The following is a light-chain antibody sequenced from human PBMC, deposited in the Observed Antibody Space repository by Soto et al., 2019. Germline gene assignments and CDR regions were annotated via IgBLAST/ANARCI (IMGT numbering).Light chain of an antibody. J-gene: IGKJ2*01. CDR3: QHCNTYPYT. V-gene: IGKV1-5*03. CDR1: QTISSW. CDR2: KAS. Sequence: DIQMTQSPSTLSGSVGARVTITCRASQTISSWLAWYQQKPGKAPKLLIYKASTLKSGVPSRFSGSGSGTEFTLTISSLQPDDFATYYCQHCNTYPYTFGQGTKVDI.